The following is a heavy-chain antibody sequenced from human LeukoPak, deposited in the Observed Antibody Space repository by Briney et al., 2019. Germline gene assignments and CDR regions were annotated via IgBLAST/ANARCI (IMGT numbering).Heavy chain of an antibody. D-gene: IGHD3-22*01. V-gene: IGHV3-7*03. CDR3: ATIVVVSSSLEGY. CDR1: GFTFTSYW. CDR2: IKQDGSEK. Sequence: GGSLRLSCAASGFTFTSYWMSWVRQAPGKGLEWVANIKQDGSEKYYVDSVKGRFTISRDNAKKSLYLQMNSLRAEDTAVYYCATIVVVSSSLEGYWGQGTLVTVSS. J-gene: IGHJ4*02.